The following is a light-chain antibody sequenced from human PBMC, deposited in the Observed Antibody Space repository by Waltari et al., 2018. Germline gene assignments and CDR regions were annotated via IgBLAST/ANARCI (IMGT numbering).Light chain of an antibody. Sequence: SSELTQDPAVSVAMGQTVTITCQGNGLRSYYASWYQQRPGQAPILTMYDKNNRPSWVPDRFSGSNSDNTASLTITGAQAEDEASYYCHSRDASGVGGSFGGGTKLTVL. V-gene: IGLV3-19*01. CDR2: DKN. CDR3: HSRDASGVGGS. CDR1: GLRSYY. J-gene: IGLJ2*01.